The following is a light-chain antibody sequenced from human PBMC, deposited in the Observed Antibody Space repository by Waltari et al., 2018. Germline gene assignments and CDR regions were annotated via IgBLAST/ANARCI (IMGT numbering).Light chain of an antibody. J-gene: IGLJ3*02. CDR3: GTWDNSLNAWV. V-gene: IGLV1-51*02. Sequence: QSVLTQPPSVSAAPGQKVTIPCSGSYSNIGNNYVSWYQQLPGTAPRLVMYENKKRPSGIPDRFSGSKSGTSATLGITGLQTGDEADYYCGTWDNSLNAWVFGGGTKLTVL. CDR2: ENK. CDR1: YSNIGNNY.